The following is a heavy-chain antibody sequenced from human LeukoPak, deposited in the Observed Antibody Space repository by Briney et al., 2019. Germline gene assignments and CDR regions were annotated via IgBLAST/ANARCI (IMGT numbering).Heavy chain of an antibody. CDR2: ISAYNGNT. J-gene: IGHJ3*02. Sequence: GASVKVSCKASGYTFTSYGISWVRQAPGQGLEWMGWISAYNGNTNYAQKLQGRVTMTTDTSTSTAYMELRSQRSDDTAVYYCARERYYYDSSGYYFSHTRDAFDIWGQGTMVTVSS. V-gene: IGHV1-18*01. D-gene: IGHD3-22*01. CDR3: ARERYYYDSSGYYFSHTRDAFDI. CDR1: GYTFTSYG.